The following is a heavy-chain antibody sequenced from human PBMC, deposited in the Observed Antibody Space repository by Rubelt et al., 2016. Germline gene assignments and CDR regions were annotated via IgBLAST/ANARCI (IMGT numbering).Heavy chain of an antibody. CDR3: ARDSPDSNSWHFDY. V-gene: IGHV4-61*01. CDR2: VYHSGDT. J-gene: IGHJ4*02. CDR1: GGSVSSGTYY. Sequence: QVQLQESGPGLVKPSETLSLSCTVSGGSVSSGTYYWSWIRQPPGKGLEWIGEVYHSGDTKYNPSLKGRVTMSLDKSKNQFSRKLSSGTAADTAVYYCARDSPDSNSWHFDYWGQGTLVTVSS. D-gene: IGHD6-19*01.